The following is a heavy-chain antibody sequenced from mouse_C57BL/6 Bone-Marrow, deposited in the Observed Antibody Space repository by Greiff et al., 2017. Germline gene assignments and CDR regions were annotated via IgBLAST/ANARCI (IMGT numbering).Heavy chain of an antibody. J-gene: IGHJ1*03. CDR1: GFTFSSSG. CDR2: ISSGGSYT. V-gene: IGHV5-6*01. D-gene: IGHD1-2*01. CDR3: AGYSRGDWYFDV. Sequence: EVQLVESGGDLVKPGGSLKLSCAASGFTFSSSGMSWVRQTPDKRLEWVATISSGGSYTSYPDSVKGRLTISRGNATHTLYLQMSSLKSEDTAMXYCAGYSRGDWYFDVWGTGTTVTVSS.